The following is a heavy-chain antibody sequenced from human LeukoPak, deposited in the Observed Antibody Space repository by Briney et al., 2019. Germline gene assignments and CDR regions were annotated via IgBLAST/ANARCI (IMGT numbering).Heavy chain of an antibody. V-gene: IGHV4-4*07. Sequence: SETLSLTCTVSDDSITNYYWNWIRQPAGKGLEWIGRIYISGTTHYNPSLKSRVTMSVDSSKKQFSLKLRSVTAADTAIYYCARVVVVPAARYYFDYWGQGTLVTVSS. CDR2: IYISGTT. D-gene: IGHD2-2*01. J-gene: IGHJ4*02. CDR1: DDSITNYY. CDR3: ARVVVVPAARYYFDY.